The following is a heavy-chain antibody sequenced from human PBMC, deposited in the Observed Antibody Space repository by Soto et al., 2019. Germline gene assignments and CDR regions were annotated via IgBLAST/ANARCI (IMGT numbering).Heavy chain of an antibody. Sequence: GGSLRLSCAASGFTFSSYAMHWVRQAPGKGLEWVAVISYDGSNKYYADSVKGRFTISRDNSKNTLYLQMNSLRAEDTAVYYCAGAVVVVAATPNWFDPWGQGTLVTVSS. D-gene: IGHD2-15*01. V-gene: IGHV3-30-3*01. J-gene: IGHJ5*02. CDR3: AGAVVVVAATPNWFDP. CDR2: ISYDGSNK. CDR1: GFTFSSYA.